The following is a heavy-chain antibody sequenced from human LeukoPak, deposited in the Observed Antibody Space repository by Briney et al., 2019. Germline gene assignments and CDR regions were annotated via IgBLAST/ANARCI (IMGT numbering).Heavy chain of an antibody. J-gene: IGHJ3*02. Sequence: GGSLRLSCAASGFTFSSYSMTWVRQAPGKGLEWVSHISGGSSSVYYADSVKGRFTISRDNAKNSLYLQMNSLRAEDTAVYYCAKVIRNWIDAFDIWGQGTMVTVSS. CDR3: AKVIRNWIDAFDI. D-gene: IGHD1-1*01. CDR2: ISGGSSSV. V-gene: IGHV3-48*01. CDR1: GFTFSSYS.